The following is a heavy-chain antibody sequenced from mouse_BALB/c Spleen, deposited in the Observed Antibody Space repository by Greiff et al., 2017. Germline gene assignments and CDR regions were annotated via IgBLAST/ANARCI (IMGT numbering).Heavy chain of an antibody. J-gene: IGHJ4*01. Sequence: VQLQQSGAELVKPGASVKLSCKTSGYTFTSYWIQWVKQRPGQGLGWIGEIFPGTGTTYYNEKFKGKATLTIDTSSSTAYMQLSSLTSEDSAVYFCARSYGKEDYAMDYWGQGTSVTVSS. CDR2: IFPGTGTT. D-gene: IGHD2-1*01. CDR1: GYTFTSYW. V-gene: IGHV1S132*01. CDR3: ARSYGKEDYAMDY.